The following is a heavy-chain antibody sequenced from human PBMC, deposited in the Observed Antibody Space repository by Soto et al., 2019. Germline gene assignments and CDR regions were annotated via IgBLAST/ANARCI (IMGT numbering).Heavy chain of an antibody. CDR1: GYTFTSYG. CDR2: ISAYNGNT. Sequence: ASVKVSCKASGYTFTSYGISWVRQAPGQGLEWMGWISAYNGNTNYAQKLQGRVTMTTDTSTSTAYMELRSLRSDDTAAYYCARYCSGGSCYGGWSNWFDPWGKGTLVTVSS. J-gene: IGHJ5*02. D-gene: IGHD2-15*01. CDR3: ARYCSGGSCYGGWSNWFDP. V-gene: IGHV1-18*01.